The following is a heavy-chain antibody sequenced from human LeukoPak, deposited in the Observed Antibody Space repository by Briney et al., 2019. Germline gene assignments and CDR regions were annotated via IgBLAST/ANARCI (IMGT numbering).Heavy chain of an antibody. CDR2: IIQDGSEE. V-gene: IGHV3-7*01. CDR1: GFTFSGYW. Sequence: GGSLRLSRAASGFTFSGYWMSWVRQAPGKGLEWVANIIQDGSEESYVDSVKGRFTISRDNAKKSLYLQINSLGAEDTAVYYCATGGGDYWGQGTLVTVSS. CDR3: ATGGGDY. J-gene: IGHJ4*02.